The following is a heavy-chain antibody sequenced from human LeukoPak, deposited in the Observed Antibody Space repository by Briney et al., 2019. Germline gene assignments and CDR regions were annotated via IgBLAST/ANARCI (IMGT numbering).Heavy chain of an antibody. CDR3: ARGDGDYPPYYFDY. J-gene: IGHJ4*02. CDR1: GYTFTSYA. D-gene: IGHD4-17*01. Sequence: ASVKVSCKASGYTFTSYAMHWVRQAPGQRLEWMGWINAGNGNTKYSQKFQGRVTITRDTSASTAYMELSSLGSEDTAVYYCARGDGDYPPYYFDYWGQGTLVTVSS. V-gene: IGHV1-3*01. CDR2: INAGNGNT.